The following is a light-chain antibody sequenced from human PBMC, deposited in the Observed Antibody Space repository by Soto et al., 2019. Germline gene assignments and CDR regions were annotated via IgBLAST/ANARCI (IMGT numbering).Light chain of an antibody. CDR3: GTWDDRLNGLV. CDR2: ATD. CDR1: SSNIGSYP. J-gene: IGLJ3*02. V-gene: IGLV1-44*01. Sequence: QSVLTQPPSASETPGQRVTISCSGSSSNIGSYPVSWYQQVPGTAPKLLIYATDSRPPSVPDRFSGSKSGTSGSLAISGLQSEDEGDYYCGTWDDRLNGLVFGGGTKLTVL.